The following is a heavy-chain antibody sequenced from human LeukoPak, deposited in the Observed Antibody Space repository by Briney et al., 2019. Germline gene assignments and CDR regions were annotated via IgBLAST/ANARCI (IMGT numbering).Heavy chain of an antibody. CDR2: INHSGST. V-gene: IGHV4-34*01. J-gene: IGHJ4*02. CDR1: GGSFSGYY. CDR3: ARGDKATYYYGSGSYYY. D-gene: IGHD3-10*01. Sequence: SETLSLTCAVYGGSFSGYYWSWIRQPPGKGLEWIGEINHSGSTNYNPSLKSRVTISVDTSKNQFSLKLSSVTAADTAVYYCARGDKATYYYGSGSYYYWGQGTLVTVSS.